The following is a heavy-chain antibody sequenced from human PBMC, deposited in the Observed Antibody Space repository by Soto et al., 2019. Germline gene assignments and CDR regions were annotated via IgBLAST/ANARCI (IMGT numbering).Heavy chain of an antibody. V-gene: IGHV3-66*01. CDR1: GFSVSSKY. CDR3: ARDDPAAPGPFDY. J-gene: IGHJ4*02. CDR2: IYSDRNT. D-gene: IGHD2-2*01. Sequence: EVQLVQSGGGLVQPGGSLRLSCAASGFSVSSKYMCWVRQAPGKGLEWVSVIYSDRNTYYADSVKGRFTISRDDSKNTLYFQMTSLRVEDTAVYYCARDDPAAPGPFDYWGQGTLVTVSS.